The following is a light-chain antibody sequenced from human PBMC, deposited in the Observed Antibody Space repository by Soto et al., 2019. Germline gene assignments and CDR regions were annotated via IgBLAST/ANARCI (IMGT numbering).Light chain of an antibody. CDR2: DAS. CDR1: QSISSY. J-gene: IGKJ1*01. CDR3: QQRNDWPPLT. Sequence: EIVLTQSPATLSLSPGEGATLSCRASQSISSYLAWYQQKPGQAPRLLIYDASSRATGIPASFSGSGSGTDFTLPISSLEPEDFVVSYCQQRNDWPPLTFGQGTKVEIK. V-gene: IGKV3-11*01.